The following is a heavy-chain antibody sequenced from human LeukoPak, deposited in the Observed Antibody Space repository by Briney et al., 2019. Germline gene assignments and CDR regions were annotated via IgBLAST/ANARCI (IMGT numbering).Heavy chain of an antibody. Sequence: ASVKVSCKASGYTFTSYDINCVRQATGQGLEWMGWMNPNSGNTGYAQKFQGRVTMTRNTSISTAYMELSSLRSEDTAVYYCARGYCSSTSCYLIYYYGMDVWGQGTTVTVSS. D-gene: IGHD2-2*01. V-gene: IGHV1-8*01. CDR1: GYTFTSYD. J-gene: IGHJ6*02. CDR2: MNPNSGNT. CDR3: ARGYCSSTSCYLIYYYGMDV.